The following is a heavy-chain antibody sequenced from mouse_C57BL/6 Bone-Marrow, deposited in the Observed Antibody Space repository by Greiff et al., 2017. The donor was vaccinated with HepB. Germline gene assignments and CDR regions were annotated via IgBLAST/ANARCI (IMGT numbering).Heavy chain of an antibody. D-gene: IGHD2-4*01. CDR2: IDPSDSYT. V-gene: IGHV1-50*01. CDR1: GYTFTSYW. J-gene: IGHJ3*01. CDR3: ATGGYDYNWFAY. Sequence: QVQLQQPGAELVKPGASVKLSCKASGYTFTSYWMQWVKQRPGQGLEWIGEIDPSDSYTNYNEKFKGKATLTVDTSSSTAYMQLSSLTSEDSAVYYCATGGYDYNWFAYWGQGTLVTVSA.